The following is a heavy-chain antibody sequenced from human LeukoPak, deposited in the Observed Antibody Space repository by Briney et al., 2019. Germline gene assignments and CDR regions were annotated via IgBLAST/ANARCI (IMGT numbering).Heavy chain of an antibody. CDR2: ISYDGSNK. V-gene: IGHV3-30-3*01. D-gene: IGHD4-17*01. J-gene: IGHJ4*02. CDR3: AINPGDYDDFDY. CDR1: GFTFSSYA. Sequence: QSGGSLRLSCAASGFTFSSYAMHWVRQAPGKGLEWVAVISYDGSNKYYADSVKGRFTISRDNSNNMLYLQMNSLRADDTALYYCAINPGDYDDFDYWGQGTLVTVSS.